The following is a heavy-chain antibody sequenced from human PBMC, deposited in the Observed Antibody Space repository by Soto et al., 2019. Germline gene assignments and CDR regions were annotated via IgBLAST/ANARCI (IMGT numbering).Heavy chain of an antibody. J-gene: IGHJ4*02. CDR3: AIADYGDDDY. CDR2: IKAYSGNT. Sequence: QLQLVQSGAEAKKPGASVKVSCKASGYTFPTSTISWVRQAPGQGLEWMRWIKAYSGNTNYAQKLQGRVTMTTDTSTNTAYMELRSLTTDDTAIYYCAIADYGDDDYWGQGTLVTVSS. V-gene: IGHV1-18*01. CDR1: GYTFPTST. D-gene: IGHD4-17*01.